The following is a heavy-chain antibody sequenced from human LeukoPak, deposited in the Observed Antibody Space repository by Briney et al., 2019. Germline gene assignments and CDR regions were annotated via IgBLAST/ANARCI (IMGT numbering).Heavy chain of an antibody. Sequence: SETLSLTCAVYGGSFSGYYWSWIRQPLGKGLEWIGEINHSGSTNCNPSLKSRVTISVDTSKNQFSLKLSSVTAADTAVYYCARTSSGWPYYFDYWGQGTLVTVSS. V-gene: IGHV4-34*01. CDR3: ARTSSGWPYYFDY. J-gene: IGHJ4*02. CDR1: GGSFSGYY. CDR2: INHSGST. D-gene: IGHD6-19*01.